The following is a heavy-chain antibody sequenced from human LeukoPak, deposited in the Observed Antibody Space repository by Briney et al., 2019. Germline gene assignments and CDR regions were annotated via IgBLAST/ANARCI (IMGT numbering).Heavy chain of an antibody. Sequence: TAETLSLTCTVSGGSISSYYWSWIRQPPGKGLEWIGYIYYSGSTNYNPSLKSRVTISVDTSKYQFSLKLSSVLAADTAVYYCARARGVIPVAFDIWGQGTMVTVSS. CDR2: IYYSGST. J-gene: IGHJ3*02. CDR3: ARARGVIPVAFDI. CDR1: GGSISSYY. D-gene: IGHD3-10*01. V-gene: IGHV4-59*01.